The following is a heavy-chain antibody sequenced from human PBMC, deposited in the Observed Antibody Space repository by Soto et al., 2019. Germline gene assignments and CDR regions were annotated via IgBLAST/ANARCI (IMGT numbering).Heavy chain of an antibody. CDR2: ISAYNGNT. CDR1: ASTITRPG. J-gene: IGHJ3*02. Sequence: VWVSCKGCASTITRPGISWVRQAPGQGLEWMGWISAYNGNTNYAQKLQGRVTMTTDTSTSTAYMELRSLRSDDTTVYYCAEGGHSCGWYVIGAFVIWG. CDR3: AEGGHSCGWYVIGAFVI. V-gene: IGHV1-18*01. D-gene: IGHD6-19*01.